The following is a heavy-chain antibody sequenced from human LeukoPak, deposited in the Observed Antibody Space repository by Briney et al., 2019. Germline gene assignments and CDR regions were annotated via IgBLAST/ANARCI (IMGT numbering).Heavy chain of an antibody. J-gene: IGHJ3*02. CDR3: ARSYSSSFHDAFDI. CDR2: IYSGGST. V-gene: IGHV3-53*01. Sequence: GGSLRLSCVASGFTVSSNYMSWVRQAPGKGLEWVSVIYSGGSTYFADSVKGRFTISRDNSKNTLYLQMNSLRAEDTAVYYCARSYSSSFHDAFDIWGQGTMVTVSS. CDR1: GFTVSSNY. D-gene: IGHD6-13*01.